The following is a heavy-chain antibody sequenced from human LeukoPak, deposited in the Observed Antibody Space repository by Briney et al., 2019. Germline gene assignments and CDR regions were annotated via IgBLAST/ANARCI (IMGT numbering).Heavy chain of an antibody. CDR1: GFTFSNAR. J-gene: IGHJ4*02. CDR3: TTEWAYDYVWGSYRLASNWDY. D-gene: IGHD3-16*02. Sequence: GGSLRLSCAASGFTFSNARMSWVRQAPGKGLEWVGRIKSKTDGGTTDYAAPVKGRFTISRHDSKNTRYLQMNSLKTEDTAVYYCTTEWAYDYVWGSYRLASNWDYWGQGTLVTVSS. V-gene: IGHV3-15*01. CDR2: IKSKTDGGTT.